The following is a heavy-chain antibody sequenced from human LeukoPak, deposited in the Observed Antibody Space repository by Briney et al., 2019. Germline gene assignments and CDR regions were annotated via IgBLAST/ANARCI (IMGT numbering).Heavy chain of an antibody. J-gene: IGHJ3*02. V-gene: IGHV4-4*07. CDR1: GGSISSYY. CDR3: AREALPGYSSGWYGSYDGSGYYYQEAFDI. D-gene: IGHD3-22*01. Sequence: SETLSLTCTVSGGSISSYYWSWIRQPAGKGLEWIGRIYTSGCTNYNPSLKSRVTISVDKSKNQFSLKLSSVTAADTAVYYCAREALPGYSSGWYGSYDGSGYYYQEAFDIWSQGTMVTVSS. CDR2: IYTSGCT.